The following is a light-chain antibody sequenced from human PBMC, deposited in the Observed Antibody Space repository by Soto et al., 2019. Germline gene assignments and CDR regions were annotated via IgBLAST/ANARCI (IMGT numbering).Light chain of an antibody. CDR1: QSVSISH. CDR2: SAS. CDR3: QQYGSSGT. J-gene: IGKJ1*01. Sequence: EIVWTQSPGTLSLSPVARAVLSGMSSQSVSISHLAWYQQKPGQAPRLLIYSASSRATGIPDRFSGSGSGTDFTLTISRLEPEDFAVYYCQQYGSSGTFGQGTQVDIK. V-gene: IGKV3-20*01.